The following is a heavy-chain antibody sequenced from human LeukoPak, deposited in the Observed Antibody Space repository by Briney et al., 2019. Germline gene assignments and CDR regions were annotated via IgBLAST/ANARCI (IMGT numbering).Heavy chain of an antibody. Sequence: GGSLRLFCTAPGFTFRNYAMHWVRQGPGKKLEWVAVISYDGGDKNYADSVKGRFTISRDNSKNTLYLQMNSLRAEDTAVYYCARHYVQQEFRDNWFDPWGQGTLVTVSS. V-gene: IGHV3-30*04. CDR2: ISYDGGDK. CDR1: GFTFRNYA. CDR3: ARHYVQQEFRDNWFDP. J-gene: IGHJ5*02. D-gene: IGHD3-16*01.